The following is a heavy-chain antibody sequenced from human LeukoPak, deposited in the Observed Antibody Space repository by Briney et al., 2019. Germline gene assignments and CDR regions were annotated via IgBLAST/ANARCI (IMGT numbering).Heavy chain of an antibody. V-gene: IGHV3-21*01. CDR1: GFTFSSYS. CDR3: ARDAGIVGAF. D-gene: IGHD1-26*01. Sequence: PGGSLRLSCAASGFTFSSYSMNWVRQAPGKGLEWVSSISSSSSYIYYADSVKGRFTISRDNAKNSLYLQMNSLRAGDTAVYYCARDAGIVGAFGGQGTLVTVSS. J-gene: IGHJ4*02. CDR2: ISSSSSYI.